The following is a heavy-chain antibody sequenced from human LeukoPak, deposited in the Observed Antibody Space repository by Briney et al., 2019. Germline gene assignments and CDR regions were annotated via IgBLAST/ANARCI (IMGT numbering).Heavy chain of an antibody. V-gene: IGHV3-7*01. J-gene: IGHJ4*02. CDR2: IKGDGSEK. CDR3: ARGSYSGTCYHFDH. D-gene: IGHD1-26*01. Sequence: GGSLRLSCAASRFTFRSYWMSWVRQAPGKGLEWGANIKGDGSEKYYVDSVKGRFTISRDNAKNSMYLQMNSLRAEDTAVYYCARGSYSGTCYHFDHWGQGALVTVSS. CDR1: RFTFRSYW.